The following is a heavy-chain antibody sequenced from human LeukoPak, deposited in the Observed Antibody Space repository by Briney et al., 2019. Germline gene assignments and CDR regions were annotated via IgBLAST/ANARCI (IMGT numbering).Heavy chain of an antibody. D-gene: IGHD6-19*01. CDR2: INPNSGAT. CDR1: AYTFTVQY. V-gene: IGHV1-2*02. J-gene: IGHJ4*02. Sequence: ASVTLCFTASAYTFTVQYLHWVRQAPGQGLEWRGWINPNSGATRYAQTVQSSVTMTRDTSISTVYMDLSSLTSDDTALYYCATVGSGWYLLYWGQGTLVTVSS. CDR3: ATVGSGWYLLY.